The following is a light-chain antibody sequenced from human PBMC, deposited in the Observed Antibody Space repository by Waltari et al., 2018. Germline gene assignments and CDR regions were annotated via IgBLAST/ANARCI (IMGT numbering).Light chain of an antibody. V-gene: IGLV2-18*02. Sequence: QSALTQPPSVSGSPGQSVTISCTGTSSDVGGYNRVSWYQQPQGTAHKLMIYEVSNRPSGVPVRFSGSKSVNTAALTISGLQAEDEADYYCNSYKTGSSYVFGTGTKVTVL. J-gene: IGLJ1*01. CDR1: SSDVGGYNR. CDR2: EVS. CDR3: NSYKTGSSYV.